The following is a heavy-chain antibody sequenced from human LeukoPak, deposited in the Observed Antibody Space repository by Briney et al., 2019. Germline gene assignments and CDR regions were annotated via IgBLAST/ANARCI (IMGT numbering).Heavy chain of an antibody. D-gene: IGHD6-13*01. CDR1: GGSISSSSYY. Sequence: SETLSLTCTVSGGSISSSSYYWGWIRQPPGKGLEWIGSIYYSGSTYYNPSLKSRVTISVDTSKNQFSLKLSSVTAADTAVYYCAKEGGLGSSWYYPDVYYFDYWGQGTLVTVSS. CDR2: IYYSGST. CDR3: AKEGGLGSSWYYPDVYYFDY. J-gene: IGHJ4*02. V-gene: IGHV4-39*07.